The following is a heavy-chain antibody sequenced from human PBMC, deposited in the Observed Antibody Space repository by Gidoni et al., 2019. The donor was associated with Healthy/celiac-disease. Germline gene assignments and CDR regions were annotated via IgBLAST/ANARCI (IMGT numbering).Heavy chain of an antibody. V-gene: IGHV3-23*01. CDR3: ASITIFGVVRGFY. J-gene: IGHJ4*02. D-gene: IGHD3-3*01. Sequence: EVQLLESGGGLVQPGGSLRLSCAASGFTFSSYAMSWVRQAPGKGLEWVSAFSGSGGSTYYADSVKGRFTISRDNSKNTLYLQMNSLRAEDTAVYYCASITIFGVVRGFYWGQGTLVTVSS. CDR2: FSGSGGST. CDR1: GFTFSSYA.